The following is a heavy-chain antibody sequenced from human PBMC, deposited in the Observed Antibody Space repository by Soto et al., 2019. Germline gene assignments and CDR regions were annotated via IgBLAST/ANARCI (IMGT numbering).Heavy chain of an antibody. J-gene: IGHJ4*02. D-gene: IGHD3-10*01. CDR1: GYTFTSYA. CDR3: ARETMVRGVMAPGSFDY. V-gene: IGHV1-3*01. Sequence: ASVKVSCKASGYTFTSYAMHWVRQAPGQRLEWIGWINAGNGNTKYSQKFQGRVTITRDPSASTAYMELSSLRSEDTAVYYCARETMVRGVMAPGSFDYWGQGTLVTVSS. CDR2: INAGNGNT.